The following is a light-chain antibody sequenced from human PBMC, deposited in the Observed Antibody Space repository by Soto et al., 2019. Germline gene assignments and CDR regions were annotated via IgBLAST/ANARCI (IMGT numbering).Light chain of an antibody. V-gene: IGKV3-20*01. CDR1: QSVSSSY. J-gene: IGKJ1*01. CDR2: GAS. CDR3: QQYGSSRT. Sequence: EIVLKQSPGTLSLSPVERATPSCRASQSVSSSYLAWYQQKPGQAPRLLIYGASSRATGIPDRFSGSGSGTDFTLTISRLEPEDFAVYYCQQYGSSRTFGQGTKVDIK.